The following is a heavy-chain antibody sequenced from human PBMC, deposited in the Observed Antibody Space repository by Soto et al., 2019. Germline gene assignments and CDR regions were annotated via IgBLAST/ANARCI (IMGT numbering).Heavy chain of an antibody. V-gene: IGHV3-48*01. D-gene: IGHD2-15*01. CDR2: ISSSSGTI. J-gene: IGHJ4*02. CDR1: GFTFSNYD. CDR3: ARGPTCIEGYCSSGSWHDY. Sequence: EVQLVESEGDLVQPGESLRVSCAASGFTFSNYDMNWVRQAPGKGLEWVSYISSSSGTIYYADSVKGRFTTSRDNAKNSLYLQMNSLRAEDTAVYYCARGPTCIEGYCSSGSWHDYWGQGTLVTVSS.